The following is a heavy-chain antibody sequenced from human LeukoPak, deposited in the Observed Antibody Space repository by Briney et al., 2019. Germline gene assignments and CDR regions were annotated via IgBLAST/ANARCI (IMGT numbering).Heavy chain of an antibody. CDR2: IYYSGNT. D-gene: IGHD3-10*01. CDR3: ARALEPYGSGSFYFDY. J-gene: IGHJ4*02. V-gene: IGHV4-59*11. CDR1: NDSISGHY. Sequence: SETLSLTCTVSNDSISGHYWSWIRQPPGKGLEWIGYIYYSGNTNYNPSLKSRVIISLDTSKNQFSLKLSSVTAADTAVYYCARALEPYGSGSFYFDYWGQGTLVTVSS.